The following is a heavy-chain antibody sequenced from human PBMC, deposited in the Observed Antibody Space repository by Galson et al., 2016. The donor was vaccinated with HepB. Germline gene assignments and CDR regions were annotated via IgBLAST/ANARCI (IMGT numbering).Heavy chain of an antibody. CDR2: ISSSGGTI. D-gene: IGHD6-13*01. CDR3: ASAGSSWYCDY. Sequence: SLRLSCAASGFTFISYNMNWVRQAPGKGLEWISYISSSGGTIYYADSVKGRFTISRDNAKNSLYLQINSLRDEDTAVYYCASAGSSWYCDYWGQGTLVTVSS. J-gene: IGHJ4*02. V-gene: IGHV3-48*02. CDR1: GFTFISYN.